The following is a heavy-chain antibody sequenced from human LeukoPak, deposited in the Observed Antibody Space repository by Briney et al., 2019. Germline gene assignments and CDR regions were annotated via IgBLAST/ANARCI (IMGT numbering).Heavy chain of an antibody. CDR3: AGVLRYSYGMDV. V-gene: IGHV3-23*01. CDR1: GLTFSSYA. CDR2: ISGSGGST. D-gene: IGHD3-9*01. J-gene: IGHJ6*04. Sequence: GGSLRLSCAASGLTFSSYAMSWVRQAPGKGLEWVSAISGSGGSTYYADSVKGRFTISRDNSKNTLYLQMNSLRAEDTAVYYCAGVLRYSYGMDVWGKGTTVTVSS.